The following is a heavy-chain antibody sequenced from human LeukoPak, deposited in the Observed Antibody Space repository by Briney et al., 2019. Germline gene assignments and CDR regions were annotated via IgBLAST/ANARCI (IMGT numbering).Heavy chain of an antibody. D-gene: IGHD3-10*01. J-gene: IGHJ6*02. CDR3: ARGHMVRGVTSYYYYYGMDV. CDR1: GYTFTGYY. V-gene: IGHV1-2*02. CDR2: INPNSGGT. Sequence: GAPVKVSCKASGYTFTGYYMHWVRQAPGQGLEWMGWINPNSGGTNYAQKFQGRVTMTRDTSISTAYMELSRLRSDDTAVYYCARGHMVRGVTSYYYYYGMDVWGQGTTVTVSS.